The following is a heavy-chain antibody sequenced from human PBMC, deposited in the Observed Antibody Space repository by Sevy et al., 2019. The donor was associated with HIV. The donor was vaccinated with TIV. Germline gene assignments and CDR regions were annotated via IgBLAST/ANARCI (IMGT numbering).Heavy chain of an antibody. J-gene: IGHJ4*02. CDR1: GFTFSRYW. V-gene: IGHV3-7*01. CDR3: ARAEQVTMLVVFGGLYFDS. CDR2: IKQDESEK. Sequence: GGSLRLSCAASGFTFSRYWMTWVRQAPGKGLEWVANIKQDESEKYYVDSVKGRFTISRDNAKNSLYLQMNGLRADDTAVYYCARAEQVTMLVVFGGLYFDSWGQGTLVTVSS. D-gene: IGHD3-22*01.